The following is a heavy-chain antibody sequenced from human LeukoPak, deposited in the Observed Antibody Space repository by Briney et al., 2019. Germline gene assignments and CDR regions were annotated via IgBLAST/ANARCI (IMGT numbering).Heavy chain of an antibody. CDR2: ISGSGATT. V-gene: IGHV3-23*01. D-gene: IGHD6-13*01. Sequence: QPGRSLRLSCTASGFTFSSYAMSWVRQAPGKGLEWVSAISGSGATTYYADSVKGRFTISRDNSKNTLFLQMNSLRAEDTAVYYCAKPKQHLVAMDVWGQGTTVTVSS. J-gene: IGHJ6*02. CDR3: AKPKQHLVAMDV. CDR1: GFTFSSYA.